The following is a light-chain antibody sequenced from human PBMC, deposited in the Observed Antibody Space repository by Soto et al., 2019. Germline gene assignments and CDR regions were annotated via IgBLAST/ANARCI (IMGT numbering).Light chain of an antibody. J-gene: IGKJ3*01. CDR3: QQYGNSPRIT. Sequence: EIVLTQSPATLSLSPGERATLSCRASQSVISYLAWYQQKPGQAPRLLMYGISRRATGIPDRFSGSGSGTDFTLTINRLEPEDFAVYYCQQYGNSPRITFGPGTKVDIK. CDR1: QSVISY. V-gene: IGKV3-20*01. CDR2: GIS.